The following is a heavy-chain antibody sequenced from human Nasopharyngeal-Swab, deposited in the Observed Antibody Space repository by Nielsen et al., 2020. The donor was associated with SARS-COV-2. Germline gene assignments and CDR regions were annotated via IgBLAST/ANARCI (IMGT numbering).Heavy chain of an antibody. Sequence: GSLRLSCTVSGYSISSGYYWGWIRQPPGKGLEWIGSIYHSGSTYYNPSLKSRATISVDTSKNQFSLKLSSVTAADTAVYYCARSLEYSSSSLTYYYYGMDVWGQGTTVTVSS. V-gene: IGHV4-38-2*02. CDR2: IYHSGST. J-gene: IGHJ6*02. D-gene: IGHD6-6*01. CDR3: ARSLEYSSSSLTYYYYGMDV. CDR1: GYSISSGYY.